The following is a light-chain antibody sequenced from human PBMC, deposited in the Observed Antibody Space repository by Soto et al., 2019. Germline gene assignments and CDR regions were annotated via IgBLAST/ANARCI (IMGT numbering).Light chain of an antibody. CDR2: EVT. CDR1: SSDVGAYNF. Sequence: QSVLTQPASVSGSPGQSITISCTGTSSDVGAYNFVSWYQFHPGRAPKLIIYEVTILPSGVSNRFSGSKSGNTASLTISGLQAEDEADYYCSSYTTNAPYVFGSGTKLTVL. V-gene: IGLV2-14*01. J-gene: IGLJ1*01. CDR3: SSYTTNAPYV.